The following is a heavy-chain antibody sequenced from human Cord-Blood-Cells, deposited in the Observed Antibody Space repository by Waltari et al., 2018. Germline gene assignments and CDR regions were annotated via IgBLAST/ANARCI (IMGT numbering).Heavy chain of an antibody. D-gene: IGHD1-26*01. J-gene: IGHJ4*02. CDR1: GGSISSSSYY. CDR2: IYYSGST. Sequence: QLQLQVSGPGLVKPSETLSLTCTVSGGSISSSSYYWGCIRQPPGKGLEWIGSIYYSGSTYYNPSLKRRVTISVDTYKNQFSLKLSSVTAADTAVYYCARQVWESIDYWGQGTLVTVSS. CDR3: ARQVWESIDY. V-gene: IGHV4-39*01.